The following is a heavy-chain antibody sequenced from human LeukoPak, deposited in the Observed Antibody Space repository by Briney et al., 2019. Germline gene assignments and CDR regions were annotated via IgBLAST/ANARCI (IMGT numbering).Heavy chain of an antibody. CDR1: GFTFTTYG. CDR2: IYPDGTNK. J-gene: IGHJ4*02. Sequence: GGSLRLSCAASGFTFTTYGMHWVRQAPGKGLEWEVCIYPDGTNKDYADSVKGRFIISRDNSKNTLFLQMNSLRAEDTAVYYCARPYYYDSSGYTPDYWGQGTLVTVSS. D-gene: IGHD3-22*01. CDR3: ARPYYYDSSGYTPDY. V-gene: IGHV3-30*12.